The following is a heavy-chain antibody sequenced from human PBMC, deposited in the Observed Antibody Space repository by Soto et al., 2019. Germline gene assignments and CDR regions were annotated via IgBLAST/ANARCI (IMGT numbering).Heavy chain of an antibody. D-gene: IGHD3-10*01. J-gene: IGHJ4*02. CDR2: INHSGST. CDR1: GGSFSGYY. CDR3: ARGVRYYGSGTLDY. V-gene: IGHV4-34*01. Sequence: SETLSLTCAVYGGSFSGYYWSWIRQPPGKGLEWIGEINHSGSTNYNPSLKSRVTISVDTSKNQFSLKLSSVTAADTAVYYCARGVRYYGSGTLDYWGQGTLGTVSS.